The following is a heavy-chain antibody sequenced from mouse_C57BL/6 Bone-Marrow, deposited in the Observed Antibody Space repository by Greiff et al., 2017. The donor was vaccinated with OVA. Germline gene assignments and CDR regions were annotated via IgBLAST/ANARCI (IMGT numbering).Heavy chain of an antibody. CDR2: IDPSDSET. CDR3: ARGFMDY. Sequence: VQLQQPGAELVRPGSSVKLSCKASGYTFTSYWMHWVKQRPIQGLEWIGNIDPSDSETHYNHKFKDKATLTVDKSSSSAYMQLISLTSEDSAVYYCARGFMDYWGQGTSVTVSS. J-gene: IGHJ4*01. V-gene: IGHV1-52*01. CDR1: GYTFTSYW.